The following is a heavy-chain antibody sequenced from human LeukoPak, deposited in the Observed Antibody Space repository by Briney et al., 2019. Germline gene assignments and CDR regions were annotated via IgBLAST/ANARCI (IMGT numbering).Heavy chain of an antibody. CDR2: ISHSGYTT. D-gene: IGHD4-17*01. CDR1: GLTYNSYG. CDR3: ARGSTVPRSRYFDL. Sequence: GGSLRLSCEASGLTYNSYGITCPPHAPGKAREGCSVISHSGYTTFYAPPVKGQFTISSDNSKNTVFLQMISLGAEDTAVYYCARGSTVPRSRYFDLWGRGALVAVSS. V-gene: IGHV3-23*01. J-gene: IGHJ2*01.